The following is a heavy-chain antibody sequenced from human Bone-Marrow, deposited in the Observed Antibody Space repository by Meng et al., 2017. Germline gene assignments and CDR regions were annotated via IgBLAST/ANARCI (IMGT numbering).Heavy chain of an antibody. D-gene: IGHD2-21*02. CDR1: GGSFSGYY. CDR2: INHSGST. V-gene: IGHV4-34*01. J-gene: IGHJ4*02. Sequence: QVQLQQWGAGLLKPSETLSLTGAVYGGSFSGYYWRWIRQPPGKGLEWIGEINHSGSTNYNPSLKSRVTISVDTSKNQFSLKLSSVTAADTAVYYCARVAYRWGGDCSYFDYWGQGTLVTVSS. CDR3: ARVAYRWGGDCSYFDY.